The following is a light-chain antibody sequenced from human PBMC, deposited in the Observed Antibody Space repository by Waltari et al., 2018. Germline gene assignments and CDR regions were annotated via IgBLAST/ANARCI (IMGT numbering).Light chain of an antibody. J-gene: IGKJ4*01. Sequence: VLTQSPATLSLSPGERATLSCRASQSVSSYLLWYQQKPGQAPRLLIYDASNRATGIPARFSGSGSGTDFTLTIDSLEPEDFAVYYCQQRTKWPPTFGGGTKVEI. CDR1: QSVSSY. CDR3: QQRTKWPPT. V-gene: IGKV3-11*01. CDR2: DAS.